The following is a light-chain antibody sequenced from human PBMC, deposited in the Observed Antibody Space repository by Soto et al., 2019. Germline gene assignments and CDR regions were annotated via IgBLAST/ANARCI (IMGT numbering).Light chain of an antibody. CDR3: ASYTSRSTYV. J-gene: IGLJ1*01. Sequence: QSALTQPPSVSGSPGQSIAISCTGTSSDVGGYSDVSWYQQQPGKAPKLVISDVSNRPSGVSDRFSGHKSGNTASLTISGLQTEEEADYYCASYTSRSTYVFGTGTKLTVL. CDR2: DVS. CDR1: SSDVGGYSD. V-gene: IGLV2-14*01.